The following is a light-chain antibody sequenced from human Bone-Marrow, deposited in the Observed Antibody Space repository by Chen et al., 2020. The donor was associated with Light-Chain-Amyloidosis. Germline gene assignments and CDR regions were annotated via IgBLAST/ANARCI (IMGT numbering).Light chain of an antibody. Sequence: QSALTQPASVSGAPGQALTLSRTRTSSDVGGDNHVSWYQQHPNKAPKLMIYEVTNRPSWVPDRFSGSKSDNTASLTISGLQTEDEADYFCSSYTITNTLVFGSGTRVTVL. CDR3: SSYTITNTLV. J-gene: IGLJ1*01. CDR2: EVT. CDR1: SSDVGGDNH. V-gene: IGLV2-14*01.